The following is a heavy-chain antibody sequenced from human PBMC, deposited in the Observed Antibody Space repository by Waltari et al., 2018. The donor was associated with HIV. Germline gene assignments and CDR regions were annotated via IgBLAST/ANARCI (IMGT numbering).Heavy chain of an antibody. Sequence: QVQLVQSGAEVKKPGSSGTVSCKASGGLLISSAISWVRQTPGQGLEWMGRIIPILGIANYAQKFQGRVTITADKSPSTAYMELSSLRSENTAVYYCATPLSGYDSSGYYYHWGQGTLVTVSS. CDR2: IIPILGIA. CDR1: GGLLISSA. J-gene: IGHJ5*02. D-gene: IGHD3-22*01. V-gene: IGHV1-69*04. CDR3: ATPLSGYDSSGYYYH.